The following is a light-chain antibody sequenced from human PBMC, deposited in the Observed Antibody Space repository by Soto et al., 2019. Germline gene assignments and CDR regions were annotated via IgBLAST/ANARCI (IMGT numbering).Light chain of an antibody. V-gene: IGKV1-27*01. CDR3: EKYDGAPRT. CDR1: ENINIY. J-gene: IGKJ4*01. Sequence: DIQMTQSPSSLSASVGDRVTITCRAGENINIYLAWYQQKPGKVPKLLISAASTLQSGVPSRFSGSGSGTDFSVTTSSLQPEDVATDYCEKYDGAPRTFGGGTKVEIK. CDR2: AAS.